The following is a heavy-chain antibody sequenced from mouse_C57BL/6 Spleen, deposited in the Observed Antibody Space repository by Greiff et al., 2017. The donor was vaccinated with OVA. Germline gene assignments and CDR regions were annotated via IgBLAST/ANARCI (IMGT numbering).Heavy chain of an antibody. CDR3: ARSPSWDYGSSYGYAMDY. J-gene: IGHJ4*01. Sequence: QVQLQQPGAELVRPGSSVKLSCKASGYTFTSYWMDWVKQRPGQGLEWIGNIYPSDSETHYNQKFKDKATLTVDKSSSTAYMQLSSLTSEDSAVYYCARSPSWDYGSSYGYAMDYWGQGTSVTVSS. V-gene: IGHV1-61*01. CDR1: GYTFTSYW. CDR2: IYPSDSET. D-gene: IGHD1-1*01.